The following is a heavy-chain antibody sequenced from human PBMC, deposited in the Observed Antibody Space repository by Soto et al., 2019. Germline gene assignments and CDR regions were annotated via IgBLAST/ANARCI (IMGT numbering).Heavy chain of an antibody. J-gene: IGHJ6*03. CDR1: GGSISSYY. V-gene: IGHV4-59*08. CDR3: ARLRITMVRGVEDYYMDV. D-gene: IGHD3-10*01. Sequence: PSETLSLTCTVSGGSISSYYWSWIRQPPGKGLEWIGYIYYSGSTNYNPSLKSRVTISVDTSKNQFSLKLSSVTAADTAVYYCARLRITMVRGVEDYYMDVWGKGTTVTVSS. CDR2: IYYSGST.